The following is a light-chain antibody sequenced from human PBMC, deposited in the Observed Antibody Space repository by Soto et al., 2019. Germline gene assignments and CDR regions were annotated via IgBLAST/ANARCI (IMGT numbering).Light chain of an antibody. CDR2: DAS. V-gene: IGKV3-20*01. CDR1: QSVSSNY. CDR3: QQYQTSPRA. Sequence: EIVLTQSPGTLSLSPGERATLSCRASQSVSSNYLAWYQQRPGQAPSLLIYDASSRATGIPDRFSGSGSGTDFTLTISRLEPEDFAVYYCQQYQTSPRAFGQGTKVEIK. J-gene: IGKJ1*01.